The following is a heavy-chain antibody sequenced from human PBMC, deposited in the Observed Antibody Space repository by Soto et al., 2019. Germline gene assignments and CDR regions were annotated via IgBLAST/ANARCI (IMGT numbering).Heavy chain of an antibody. V-gene: IGHV1-3*01. D-gene: IGHD1-1*01. CDR2: INAGNGKT. Sequence: SVKVSCKASGYTFTNYAIHWVRQAPGQRLEWMGWINAGNGKTKYSQNFQGRVTITRDTSTSTVYMELNSLTSEDTAVYYCARDQSWHDLVWCFDPWGRETLVTVSS. CDR1: GYTFTNYA. CDR3: ARDQSWHDLVWCFDP. J-gene: IGHJ5*02.